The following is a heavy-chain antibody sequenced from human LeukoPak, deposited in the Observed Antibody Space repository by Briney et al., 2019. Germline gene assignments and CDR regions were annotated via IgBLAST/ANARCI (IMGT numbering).Heavy chain of an antibody. CDR1: GDSISSGNYY. Sequence: SETLSLTCTVSGDSISSGNYYWSWIRQPAGKGLEWIGRIYTSGSTNYNPSLKSRVTISVDTSKNQFSLRLSSVTAADTAVYYCARSLGSYYDILTGRTNWFDPWGQGTLVTVSS. D-gene: IGHD3-9*01. CDR2: IYTSGST. V-gene: IGHV4-61*02. CDR3: ARSLGSYYDILTGRTNWFDP. J-gene: IGHJ5*02.